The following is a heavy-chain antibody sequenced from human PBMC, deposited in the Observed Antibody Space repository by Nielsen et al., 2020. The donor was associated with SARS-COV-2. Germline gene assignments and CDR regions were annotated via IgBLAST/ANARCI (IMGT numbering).Heavy chain of an antibody. J-gene: IGHJ1*01. Sequence: ASVKVSCKASGYTFTSYGISWVRQAPGQGLEWMGWISAYNGSTNYAQKLQGRVTMTTDTSTSTAYMELRSLRSDDTAVYYCARDRSWGSYQWFQHWGQGTLVTVSS. CDR3: ARDRSWGSYQWFQH. CDR2: ISAYNGST. D-gene: IGHD3-16*02. CDR1: GYTFTSYG. V-gene: IGHV1-18*01.